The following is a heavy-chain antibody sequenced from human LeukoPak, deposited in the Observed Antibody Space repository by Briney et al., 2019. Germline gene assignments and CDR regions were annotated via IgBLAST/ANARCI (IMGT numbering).Heavy chain of an antibody. V-gene: IGHV1-46*01. CDR3: ASDQTGTHPGD. Sequence: VASVKVSCKASGGTFSSYAISWVRQAPGQGLEWMGIINPSGGSTSYAQKFQGRVTMTRDTSTSTVYMELSSLRSEDTAVYYCASDQTGTHPGDWGQGTLVTVSS. CDR2: INPSGGST. J-gene: IGHJ4*02. D-gene: IGHD1-1*01. CDR1: GGTFSSYA.